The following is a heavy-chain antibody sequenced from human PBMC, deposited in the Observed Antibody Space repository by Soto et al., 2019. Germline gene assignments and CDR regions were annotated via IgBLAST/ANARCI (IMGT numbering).Heavy chain of an antibody. CDR2: ISAYNGNT. D-gene: IGHD3-10*01. CDR3: ARDIPVTMVRGVTSYFDY. CDR1: GYTFTSYG. Sequence: QVQLVQSGAEVKKPGASVKVSCKASGYTFTSYGISWVRQAPGQGLEWMGWISAYNGNTNYAQKLQGRVTMTTDTSTSTDYMERRSLRSDDTAVYYCARDIPVTMVRGVTSYFDYWGQGTLVTVSS. V-gene: IGHV1-18*01. J-gene: IGHJ4*02.